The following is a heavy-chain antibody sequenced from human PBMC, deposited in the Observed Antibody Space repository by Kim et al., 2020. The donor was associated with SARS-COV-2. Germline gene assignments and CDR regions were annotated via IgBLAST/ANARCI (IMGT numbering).Heavy chain of an antibody. Sequence: TSYADSVRGRFTISRDNSKNTLYLQMTSLRAEDTAVYYCARDVGDYNGMNNWGQGTTVTVSS. CDR3: ARDVGDYNGMNN. J-gene: IGHJ6*02. CDR2: T. D-gene: IGHD3-10*01. V-gene: IGHV3-53*01.